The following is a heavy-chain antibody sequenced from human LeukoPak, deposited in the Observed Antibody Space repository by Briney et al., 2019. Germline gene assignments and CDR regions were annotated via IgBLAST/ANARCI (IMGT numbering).Heavy chain of an antibody. CDR1: GYTFTGYY. D-gene: IGHD2-15*01. CDR3: AGLPSRGFRRRDCSGGSCQYYYGMDV. J-gene: IGHJ6*02. CDR2: INPNSGGT. Sequence: ASVKVSCKASGYTFTGYYMHWVRQAPGQGLEWMGWINPNSGGTNYAQKFQGRVTMTRNTSISTAYMELSSLRSEDTAVYYCAGLPSRGFRRRDCSGGSCQYYYGMDVWGQGTTVTVSS. V-gene: IGHV1-2*02.